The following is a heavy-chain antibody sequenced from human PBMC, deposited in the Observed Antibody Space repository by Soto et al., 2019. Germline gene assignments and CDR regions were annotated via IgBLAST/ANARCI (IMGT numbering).Heavy chain of an antibody. CDR1: GGTFSSYA. CDR3: ARDSSGYYPDAFDI. CDR2: IIPIFGTA. J-gene: IGHJ3*02. Sequence: GASVKVSCKASGGTFSSYAISWVRQAPGQGLEWMGGIIPIFGTANYAQKFQGRVTITADEPTSTAYTELSSLRSEDTAVYYCARDSSGYYPDAFDIWGQGTMVTVSS. V-gene: IGHV1-69*13. D-gene: IGHD3-22*01.